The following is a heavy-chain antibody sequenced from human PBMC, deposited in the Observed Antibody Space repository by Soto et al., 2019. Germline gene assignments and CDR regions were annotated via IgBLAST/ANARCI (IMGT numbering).Heavy chain of an antibody. CDR3: AKGCSCTNGVCYIGLCDDYYYYMDV. D-gene: IGHD2-8*01. CDR1: GFTFSSYA. V-gene: IGHV3-23*01. CDR2: ISGSGGST. J-gene: IGHJ6*03. Sequence: GGSLRLSCAASGFTFSSYAMSWVRQAPGKGLEWVSAISGSGGSTYYADSVKGRFTISRDNSKNTLYLQMNSLRAEDTAVYYCAKGCSCTNGVCYIGLCDDYYYYMDVWGKGTTVTVSS.